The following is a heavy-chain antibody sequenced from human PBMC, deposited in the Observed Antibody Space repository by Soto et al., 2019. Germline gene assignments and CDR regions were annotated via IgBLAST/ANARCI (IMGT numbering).Heavy chain of an antibody. D-gene: IGHD5-18*01. CDR1: GFTFSSYA. CDR3: AKDTFDTSMAKTDY. V-gene: IGHV3-23*01. J-gene: IGHJ4*02. Sequence: WGSLRLSCAASGFTFSSYAMTWVRQAPGKGLEWVSTIDNSGGITYYADSVKGRFTISRDNSKNTLYLQMNSLRAEDTAVYYCAKDTFDTSMAKTDYWGQGTLVTVSS. CDR2: IDNSGGIT.